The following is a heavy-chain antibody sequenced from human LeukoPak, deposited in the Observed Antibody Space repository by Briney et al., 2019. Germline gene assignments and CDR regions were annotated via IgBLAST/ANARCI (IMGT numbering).Heavy chain of an antibody. V-gene: IGHV1-18*01. D-gene: IGHD3-9*01. CDR1: GYTFTSYG. CDR3: ARVKYDILTGYYNVTYYYYYMDV. Sequence: ASVKVSCKASGYTFTSYGISWVRQAPGQGLEWMGWISAYNGNTNYAQKLQGRVTMTTDTSTSTAYMELRSLRSDDTAVYYCARVKYDILTGYYNVTYYYYYMDVWGKGTTVTVSS. J-gene: IGHJ6*03. CDR2: ISAYNGNT.